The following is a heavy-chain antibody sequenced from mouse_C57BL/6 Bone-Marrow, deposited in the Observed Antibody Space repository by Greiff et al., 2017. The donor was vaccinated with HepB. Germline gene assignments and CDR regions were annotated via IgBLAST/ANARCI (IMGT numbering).Heavy chain of an antibody. Sequence: EVQGVESGPELVKPGASVKMSCKASGYTFTDYNMHWVKQSHGKSLEWIGYINPNNGGTSYNQKFKGKATLTVNKSSSTAYMELRSLTSEDSAVYYCARSGFLTVVAPDYWGQGTTLTVST. V-gene: IGHV1-22*01. D-gene: IGHD1-1*01. CDR1: GYTFTDYN. J-gene: IGHJ2*01. CDR3: ARSGFLTVVAPDY. CDR2: INPNNGGT.